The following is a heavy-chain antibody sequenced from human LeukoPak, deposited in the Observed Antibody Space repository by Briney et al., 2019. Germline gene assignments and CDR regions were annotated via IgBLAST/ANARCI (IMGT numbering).Heavy chain of an antibody. CDR2: IYYSGST. Sequence: SETLSLTCTVSGGSISSSTYYWGWIRPPPGRGREWIGNIYYSGSTYYNPSLKSRVTISVDTPKNQFSLKLTSVTAADTAVYYCARLRQHLAPIDYWGQGTLVTVSS. J-gene: IGHJ4*02. CDR3: ARLRQHLAPIDY. CDR1: GGSISSSTYY. V-gene: IGHV4-39*01. D-gene: IGHD6-13*01.